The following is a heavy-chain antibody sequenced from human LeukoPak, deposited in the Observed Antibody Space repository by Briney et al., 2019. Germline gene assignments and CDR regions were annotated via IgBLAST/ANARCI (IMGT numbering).Heavy chain of an antibody. J-gene: IGHJ6*04. CDR3: ARGASYYDILTGGYYYYGMDV. V-gene: IGHV3-33*01. D-gene: IGHD3-9*01. Sequence: GGSLRLSCAASGFTFSSYGMHWVRQAPGKVLEGVAVIWYDGSNKYYADSVKGRFTISRDNSKNTLYLHMNSLRAEDTAVYYCARGASYYDILTGGYYYYGMDVWGKGTTVTVSS. CDR1: GFTFSSYG. CDR2: IWYDGSNK.